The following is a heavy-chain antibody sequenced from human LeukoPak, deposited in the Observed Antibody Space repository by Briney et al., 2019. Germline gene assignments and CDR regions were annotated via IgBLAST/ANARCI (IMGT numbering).Heavy chain of an antibody. Sequence: PGGSLRLSCVASGFTFTSYWMSWVRQAPGKGLEWVANIKEDGSEKYYVDSVKGRFTISRNNAKNSVSLQMNSLRVEDTAVYYCARTLRGKSWFDPWGQGTLVTVSS. D-gene: IGHD3-16*01. CDR2: IKEDGSEK. CDR3: ARTLRGKSWFDP. V-gene: IGHV3-7*01. CDR1: GFTFTSYW. J-gene: IGHJ5*02.